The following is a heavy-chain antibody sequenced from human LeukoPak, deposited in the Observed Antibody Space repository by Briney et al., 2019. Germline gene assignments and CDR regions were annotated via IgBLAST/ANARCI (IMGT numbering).Heavy chain of an antibody. J-gene: IGHJ4*02. V-gene: IGHV4-30-4*01. D-gene: IGHD2-2*01. CDR1: GGSISSGDYY. Sequence: SQTLSLTCTVSGGSISSGDYYWSWIRQPPGKDLEWIGYIYYSGSTYYNPSLKSRVTISVDTSKNQFSLKLSSVTAADTAVYYCASSGVVPATMIGYWGQGTLVTVPS. CDR2: IYYSGST. CDR3: ASSGVVPATMIGY.